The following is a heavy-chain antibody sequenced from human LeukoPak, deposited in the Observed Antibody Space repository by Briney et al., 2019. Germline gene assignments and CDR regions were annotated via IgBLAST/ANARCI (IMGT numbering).Heavy chain of an antibody. D-gene: IGHD5-12*01. Sequence: SETLSLTCTVSGGSVSSGSYYWSWIRQPPGEGLEWIGYIYYSGSTNYNPSLKSRVTISVDTSKNQFSLKLSSVTAADTAVYYCARESRGYSGYDPFDYWGQGTLVTVSS. V-gene: IGHV4-61*01. CDR1: GGSVSSGSYY. CDR3: ARESRGYSGYDPFDY. CDR2: IYYSGST. J-gene: IGHJ4*02.